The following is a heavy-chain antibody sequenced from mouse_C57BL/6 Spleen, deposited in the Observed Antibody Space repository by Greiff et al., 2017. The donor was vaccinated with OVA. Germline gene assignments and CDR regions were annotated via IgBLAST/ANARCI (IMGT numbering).Heavy chain of an antibody. CDR3: ARRGDVGYFDY. J-gene: IGHJ2*01. Sequence: QVHVKQSGAELVRPGTSVKMSCKASGYTFTNYWIGWAKQMPGHGLEWIGDIYPGGGYTNYNEKFKGKATLTADKSSSTAYMQFSSLTSEDSAIYYCARRGDVGYFDYWGQGTTLTVSS. CDR1: GYTFTNYW. V-gene: IGHV1-63*01. CDR2: IYPGGGYT. D-gene: IGHD3-3*01.